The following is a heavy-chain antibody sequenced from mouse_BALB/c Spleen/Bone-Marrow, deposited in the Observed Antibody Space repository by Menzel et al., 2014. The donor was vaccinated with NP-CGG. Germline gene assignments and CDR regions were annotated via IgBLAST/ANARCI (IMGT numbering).Heavy chain of an antibody. V-gene: IGHV7-3*02. CDR3: ARALIVFDY. CDR2: IRNKANGYTT. CDR1: GFTFTDYY. J-gene: IGHJ2*01. Sequence: EVQRVESGGGLVQPGGSLRLSCATSGFTFTDYYMSWVRQPPGKALEWLGFIRNKANGYTTEYSASVEGRFTISRDNSQSILYLQMNTLRAEDSATYYCARALIVFDYWGQGTTLTVSS.